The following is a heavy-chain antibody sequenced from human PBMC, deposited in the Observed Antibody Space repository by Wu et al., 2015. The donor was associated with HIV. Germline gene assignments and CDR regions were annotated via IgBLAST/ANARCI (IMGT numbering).Heavy chain of an antibody. V-gene: IGHV1-2*02. CDR3: AGGPYIDYYDSPADYSYMDV. J-gene: IGHJ6*03. Sequence: QVQLVQSGAEMKKPGASVTVSCKASGYTFTGHFMHWVRQAPGQGLEWMGWINPNSGDTNYVQKFQGRVTMTRDTSISTVYMELSRLRSDDTAVYYCAGGPYIDYYDSPADYSYMDVWGKGTTVTVSS. CDR2: INPNSGDT. D-gene: IGHD3-22*01. CDR1: GYTFTGHF.